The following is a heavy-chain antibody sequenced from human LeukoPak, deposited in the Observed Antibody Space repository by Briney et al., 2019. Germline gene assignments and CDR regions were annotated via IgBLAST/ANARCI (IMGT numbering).Heavy chain of an antibody. J-gene: IGHJ4*02. V-gene: IGHV4-59*01. D-gene: IGHD6-19*01. CDR2: IYYSGST. Sequence: SETLSLTCTVSGGSISSYYWSWIRQPPGKGLEWIGYIYYSGSTNYNPSLKSRVIISVDTSKNQFSLKLSSVTAADTAVYYCARTGYSSGWYFDYWGQGTLVTVSS. CDR3: ARTGYSSGWYFDY. CDR1: GGSISSYY.